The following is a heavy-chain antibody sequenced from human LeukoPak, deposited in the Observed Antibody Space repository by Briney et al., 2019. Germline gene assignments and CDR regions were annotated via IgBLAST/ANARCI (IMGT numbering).Heavy chain of an antibody. V-gene: IGHV4-30-2*01. CDR2: IYHSGST. D-gene: IGHD3-22*01. Sequence: SQTLSLTCAVSGGSISSGGYSWSWIRQPPGKGLEWVGYIYHSGSTYYNPSLKSRVTISVDRSKNQFSLKLSSVTAADTAVYYCAGSTYYYDSSGYDYWGQGTLVTVSS. CDR1: GGSISSGGYS. J-gene: IGHJ4*02. CDR3: AGSTYYYDSSGYDY.